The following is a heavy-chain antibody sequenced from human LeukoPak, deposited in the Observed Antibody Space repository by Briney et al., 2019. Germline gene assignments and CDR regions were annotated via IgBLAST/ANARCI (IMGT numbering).Heavy chain of an antibody. Sequence: PGGSLRLSCAASGFTFSDYYMSWIRQAPGKGLEWVSYISSSGSTIYYADSVKGRSTISRDNAKNSLYLQMNSLRAEETAVYYCARDRDGYNLFDYWGQGTLVTVSS. D-gene: IGHD5-24*01. CDR1: GFTFSDYY. CDR3: ARDRDGYNLFDY. J-gene: IGHJ4*02. V-gene: IGHV3-11*01. CDR2: ISSSGSTI.